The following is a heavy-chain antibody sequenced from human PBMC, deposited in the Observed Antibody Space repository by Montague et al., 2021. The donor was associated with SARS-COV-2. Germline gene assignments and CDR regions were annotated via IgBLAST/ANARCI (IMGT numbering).Heavy chain of an antibody. CDR1: GFTFSSYW. V-gene: IGHV3-7*03. CDR2: IKPDGGEE. J-gene: IGHJ6*02. Sequence: SLRLSCAASGFTFSSYWMSWVRQTPGKGLKWVANIKPDGGEEHYVDSVKGRFTISRDNAKNSLNLQMDSLRAEDTALYYCARDSRIVGATGGMDVWGQGTTVIVSS. CDR3: ARDSRIVGATGGMDV. D-gene: IGHD1-26*01.